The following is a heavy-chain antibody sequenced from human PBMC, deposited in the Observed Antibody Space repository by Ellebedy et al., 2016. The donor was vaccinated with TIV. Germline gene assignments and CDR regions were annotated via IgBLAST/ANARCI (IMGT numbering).Heavy chain of an antibody. V-gene: IGHV3-30-3*01. J-gene: IGHJ5*02. CDR1: GFTFSSYA. CDR3: ARDRASGDILTGYYNWFDP. Sequence: GGSLRLSXAASGFTFSSYAMHWVRQAPGKGLEWVAVISYDGSNKYYADSVEGRFTISRDNSKNTLYLQMNSLRAEDTAVYYCARDRASGDILTGYYNWFDPWGQGTLVTVSS. CDR2: ISYDGSNK. D-gene: IGHD3-9*01.